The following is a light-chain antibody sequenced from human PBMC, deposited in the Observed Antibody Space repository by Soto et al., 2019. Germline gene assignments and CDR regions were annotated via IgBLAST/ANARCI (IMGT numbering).Light chain of an antibody. CDR2: WAS. Sequence: DIVMTQSPDSLAVSLGERATINCKSSQSVLYSSNNKNYLAWYQQKPGQPPKLLIYWASTRESGVPDRFSGSGSETDFTLTISSLQAEDVAVYYCQQYYCTPYTFGGGTKVEIK. J-gene: IGKJ4*01. CDR1: QSVLYSSNNKNY. CDR3: QQYYCTPYT. V-gene: IGKV4-1*01.